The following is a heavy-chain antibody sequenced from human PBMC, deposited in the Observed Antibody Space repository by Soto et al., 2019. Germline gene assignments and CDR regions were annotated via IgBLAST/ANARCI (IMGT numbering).Heavy chain of an antibody. CDR1: GGTFSSYA. CDR3: ASVFISITMIEFPDAFDI. V-gene: IGHV1-69*13. Sequence: SVKVSCKASGGTFSSYAISWVRQAPGQGLEWMGGIIPIFGTANYAQKFQGRVTITADESTSTAYMELSSLRSEDTAVYYCASVFISITMIEFPDAFDIWGQGTMVTVS. CDR2: IIPIFGTA. J-gene: IGHJ3*02. D-gene: IGHD3-22*01.